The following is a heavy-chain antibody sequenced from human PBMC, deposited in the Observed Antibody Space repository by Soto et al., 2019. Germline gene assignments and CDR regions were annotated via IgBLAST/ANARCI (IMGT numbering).Heavy chain of an antibody. CDR1: GFTFSSYA. CDR3: ARDRGLGYYDILTGSNYYYYGMDV. J-gene: IGHJ6*02. CDR2: ISYDGSNK. D-gene: IGHD3-9*01. Sequence: LRLSCAASGFTFSSYAMHWVRQAPGKGLEWVAVISYDGSNKYYADSVKGRFTISRDNSKNTLYLQMNSLRAEDTAVYYCARDRGLGYYDILTGSNYYYYGMDVWGQGTTVTVSS. V-gene: IGHV3-30-3*01.